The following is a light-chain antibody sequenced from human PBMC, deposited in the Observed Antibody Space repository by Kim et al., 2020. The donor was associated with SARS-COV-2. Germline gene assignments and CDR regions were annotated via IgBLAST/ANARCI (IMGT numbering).Light chain of an antibody. V-gene: IGKV3-15*01. J-gene: IGKJ4*01. CDR1: QSVSNN. Sequence: DIVMTQSPATLSVSPGERATLSCRASQSVSNNLAWYQQKRGQAPRLLINGASLRATGVPVRFSGSGSGTEFTLTITSLQSEDFAVYFCQQYSGWPLTFGGGTKVDIK. CDR3: QQYSGWPLT. CDR2: GAS.